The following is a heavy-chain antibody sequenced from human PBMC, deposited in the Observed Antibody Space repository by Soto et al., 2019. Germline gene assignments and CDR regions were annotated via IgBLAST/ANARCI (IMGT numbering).Heavy chain of an antibody. Sequence: GWSLRLSCSASGFTFSSYAMHLVRQAPGKGLEYVSTISSNGGSTYYADSVKGRFTISRDNSKNTLYLQMSSLRAEDTAVYYCVKDQNDDFWSGYYRSPFDYWGQGTLVTVSS. J-gene: IGHJ4*02. CDR3: VKDQNDDFWSGYYRSPFDY. D-gene: IGHD3-3*01. V-gene: IGHV3-64D*06. CDR2: ISSNGGST. CDR1: GFTFSSYA.